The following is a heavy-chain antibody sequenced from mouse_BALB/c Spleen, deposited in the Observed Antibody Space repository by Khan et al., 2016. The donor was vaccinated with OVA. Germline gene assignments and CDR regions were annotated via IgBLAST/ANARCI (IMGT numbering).Heavy chain of an antibody. D-gene: IGHD2-2*01. J-gene: IGHJ3*01. CDR1: GYSFTSYY. CDR3: TRHGYVAWFTY. Sequence: VQLQQSGPELMKPGASVKISCKASGYSFTSYYIHWVMESRGKSLEWIGYIDPFSGDTTYNQKFKGKATLTVDKSSSTAYILLSNLTSEDSAVYYCTRHGYVAWFTYWGQGTLVTVSA. V-gene: IGHV1-31*01. CDR2: IDPFSGDT.